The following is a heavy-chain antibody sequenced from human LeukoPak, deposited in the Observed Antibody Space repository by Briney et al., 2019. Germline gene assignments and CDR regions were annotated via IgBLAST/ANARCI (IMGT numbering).Heavy chain of an antibody. V-gene: IGHV4-34*01. Sequence: PSETLSLTCAVYGGYFSGYYWSWIRQPPGEGLEWIGEINHSGSTNYNPSLKSRVTISVDTSKNQFSLKLRSVTAADTAVYYCARWGTDLWVPGASYYYMDVWGKGTTVTVSS. CDR1: GGYFSGYY. CDR3: ARWGTDLWVPGASYYYMDV. J-gene: IGHJ6*03. D-gene: IGHD3-16*01. CDR2: INHSGST.